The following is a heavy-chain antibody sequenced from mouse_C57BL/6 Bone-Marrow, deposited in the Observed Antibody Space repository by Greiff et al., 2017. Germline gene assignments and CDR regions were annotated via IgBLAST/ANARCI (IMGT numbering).Heavy chain of an antibody. CDR2: INPYNGGT. V-gene: IGHV1-19*01. Sequence: VQLQQSGPVLVKPGASVKMSCKASGYTFTDYYMNWVKQSHGKSLEWIGVINPYNGGTSYNQKFKGKATLTVDKSSSTAYMERNSLTSEDSAVYYCARYDYDGEFAYWGQGTLVTVSA. CDR3: ARYDYDGEFAY. CDR1: GYTFTDYY. D-gene: IGHD2-4*01. J-gene: IGHJ3*01.